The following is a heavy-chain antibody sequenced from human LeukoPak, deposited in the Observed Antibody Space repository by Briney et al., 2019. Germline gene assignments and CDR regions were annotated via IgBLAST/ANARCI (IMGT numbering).Heavy chain of an antibody. D-gene: IGHD2-2*01. CDR2: ISYDGSNK. CDR3: ARGACISTTCYANFDY. Sequence: GRSLRLSCAASGFTFSSYAMHWVRQAPGKGLEWVAVISYDGSNKYYADSVKGRFTISRDNSKNTLYLQVTSLRSEDTAVYYCARGACISTTCYANFDYWGQGTLVTVSS. J-gene: IGHJ4*02. V-gene: IGHV3-30*04. CDR1: GFTFSSYA.